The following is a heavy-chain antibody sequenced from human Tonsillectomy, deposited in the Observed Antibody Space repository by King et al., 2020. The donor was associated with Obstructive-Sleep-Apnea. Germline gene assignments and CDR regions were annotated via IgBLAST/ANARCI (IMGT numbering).Heavy chain of an antibody. Sequence: QLQESGPGLVKPSQTLSLTCTVSGGSISSGGYYWSWIRQHPGKGLEWIGYIYYSGSTYYNPSLKSRVTISVDTSKNQFSLKLSSVTAAETAVYYCARVKRITMVRGVLDYWGQGTLVTVSS. CDR1: GGSISSGGYY. CDR2: IYYSGST. V-gene: IGHV4-31*03. J-gene: IGHJ4*02. D-gene: IGHD3-10*01. CDR3: ARVKRITMVRGVLDY.